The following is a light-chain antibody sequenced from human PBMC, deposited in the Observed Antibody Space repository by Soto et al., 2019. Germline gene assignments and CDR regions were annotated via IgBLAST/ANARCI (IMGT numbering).Light chain of an antibody. Sequence: EIVLTQSPGTLSLSPGETATLSCRASQSLSSSFLSWYQQKHGQAPRLLIYGASIRATGIPARFSGGGSGTDFTLSINNLEPEDFAVYYCQQYNNWPRTFGQGTKVDIK. J-gene: IGKJ1*01. CDR3: QQYNNWPRT. CDR1: QSLSSSF. V-gene: IGKV3D-7*01. CDR2: GAS.